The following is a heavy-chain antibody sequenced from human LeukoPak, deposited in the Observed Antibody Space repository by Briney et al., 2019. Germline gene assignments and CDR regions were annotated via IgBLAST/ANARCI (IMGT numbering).Heavy chain of an antibody. CDR3: AKDTGNSGYDGLFDY. CDR2: VSGTGGNT. Sequence: GRSLRLSCAASGFTFDDYAMHWVRQAPGKGLEWVSGVSGTGGNTYYADSVKGRFTISRDNSKNTLYLQMNSLRAEDTAVYYCAKDTGNSGYDGLFDYWGQGTLVTVSS. D-gene: IGHD5-12*01. J-gene: IGHJ4*02. CDR1: GFTFDDYA. V-gene: IGHV3-23*01.